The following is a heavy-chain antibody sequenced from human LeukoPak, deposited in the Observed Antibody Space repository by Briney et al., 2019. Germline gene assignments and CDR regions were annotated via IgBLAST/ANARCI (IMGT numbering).Heavy chain of an antibody. Sequence: PGGSLRLSCAASGFSVSTMYMSWVRQAPGKGLEWVSVIYSGGSTYYADSVKGRFTISRDNSKNTVYLQMNSLRAEDTAVYYCARDGPPQTGAANFDCWGQGTLVTVSS. J-gene: IGHJ4*02. CDR2: IYSGGST. CDR1: GFSVSTMY. D-gene: IGHD2-8*02. V-gene: IGHV3-66*01. CDR3: ARDGPPQTGAANFDC.